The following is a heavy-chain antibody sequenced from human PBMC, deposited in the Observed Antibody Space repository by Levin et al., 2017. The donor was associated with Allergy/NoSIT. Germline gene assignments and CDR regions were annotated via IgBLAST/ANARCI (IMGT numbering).Heavy chain of an antibody. Sequence: ASVKVSCKASGYTFTNFYINWVRQAPGQGLEWMGWMNPNGGHAGYSQKFQGRVTMTGNSSITTAYMELSSLRSEDTATYYCARVRSDLAQRIYDFDEWGQGTMVTVSS. J-gene: IGHJ4*02. CDR2: MNPNGGHA. D-gene: IGHD2-15*01. CDR1: GYTFTNFY. CDR3: ARVRSDLAQRIYDFDE. V-gene: IGHV1-8*02.